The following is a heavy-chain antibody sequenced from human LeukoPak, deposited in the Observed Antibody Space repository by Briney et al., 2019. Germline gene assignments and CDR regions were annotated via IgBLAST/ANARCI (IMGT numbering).Heavy chain of an antibody. CDR1: GFTFSSYE. D-gene: IGHD6-19*01. Sequence: GGSLRLSCAASGFTFSSYEMHWVRQGTGKGLEWVSAIGTAGDTYYPGSVKGRFTISRENAKNSMYLQMNSLRAGDTAVYYCAREGGAGTAAFDIWGQGTMVTVSS. CDR3: AREGGAGTAAFDI. V-gene: IGHV3-13*01. CDR2: IGTAGDT. J-gene: IGHJ3*02.